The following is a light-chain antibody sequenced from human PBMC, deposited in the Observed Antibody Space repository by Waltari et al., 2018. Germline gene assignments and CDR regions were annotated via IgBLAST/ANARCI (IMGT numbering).Light chain of an antibody. Sequence: DIQMTQSPSSLSASVGDRVTITCRASQGISNSLAWYQQKPGKAPKLLLYAASRLESGVPSRFSGSGFGTDYTLTISSLQPEDFATYYCQQYYSTPKWTFGQGTKVEIK. CDR3: QQYYSTPKWT. CDR1: QGISNS. CDR2: AAS. V-gene: IGKV1-NL1*01. J-gene: IGKJ1*01.